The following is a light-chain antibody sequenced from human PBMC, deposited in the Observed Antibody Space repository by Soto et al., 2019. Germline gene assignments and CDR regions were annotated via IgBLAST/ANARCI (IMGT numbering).Light chain of an antibody. CDR2: GAS. V-gene: IGKV3-15*01. J-gene: IGKJ4*01. CDR3: QQYNNWTLT. CDR1: QSVSSN. Sequence: EIVMTQSPATLSVSPGERATLSCRASQSVSSNLAWYQQKPGQAPRLLIYGASIRATGIPARFSGSGSGTEFTLTLSRLQSEDFAVYYCQQYNNWTLTFGGGTKVEIK.